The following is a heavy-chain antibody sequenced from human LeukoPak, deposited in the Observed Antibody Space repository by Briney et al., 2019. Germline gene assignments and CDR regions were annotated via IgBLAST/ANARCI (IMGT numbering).Heavy chain of an antibody. CDR2: INPNSGGT. V-gene: IGHV1-2*02. Sequence: ASVKVSCKASGYTFTGYYMHWVRQAPGQGLEWMGWINPNSGGTNYAQKFQGRVTMTRDTSISTAYMELSSLRAEDTAVYYCARDSYGSGSSYYYYYMDVWGKGTTVTISS. J-gene: IGHJ6*03. CDR1: GYTFTGYY. D-gene: IGHD3-10*01. CDR3: ARDSYGSGSSYYYYYMDV.